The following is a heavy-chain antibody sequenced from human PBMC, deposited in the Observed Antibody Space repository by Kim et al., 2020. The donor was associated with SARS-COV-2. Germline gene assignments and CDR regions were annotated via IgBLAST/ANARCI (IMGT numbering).Heavy chain of an antibody. V-gene: IGHV4-59*13. CDR1: GGSISSYY. CDR2: IYYSGST. D-gene: IGHD6-19*01. J-gene: IGHJ5*02. Sequence: ETLSLTCTVSGGSISSYYWSWIRQPPGKGLEWIGYIYYSGSTNYNPSLKSRVTISVDTSKNQFSLKLSSVTAADTAVYYCARGGGWYWFDPWGQGTLVT. CDR3: ARGGGWYWFDP.